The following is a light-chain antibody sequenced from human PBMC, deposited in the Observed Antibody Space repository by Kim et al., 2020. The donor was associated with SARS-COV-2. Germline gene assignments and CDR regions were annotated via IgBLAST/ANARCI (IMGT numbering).Light chain of an antibody. CDR1: ALPNQY. CDR3: QSADTSGPYPQVI. CDR2: KDS. V-gene: IGLV3-25*03. J-gene: IGLJ2*01. Sequence: GQTARIICSVYALPNQYVYWDQQKAGRAPVLVIYKDSERPSGIPERFSGSSSGTTVTLPISGVQAEDEADYYCQSADTSGPYPQVIFGGGTQLTVL.